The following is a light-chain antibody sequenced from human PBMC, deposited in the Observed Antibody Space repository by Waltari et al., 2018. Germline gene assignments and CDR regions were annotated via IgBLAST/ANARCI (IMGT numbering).Light chain of an antibody. CDR1: SSDVGVYDY. CDR3: CSYAGSYTHVV. Sequence: QSALTQPRSVSGSPGQSVTISCTGTSSDVGVYDYVSWYQPPPGKAPKLMICDVTKRPSGVPDRFSGSKSGNTASLTISGLQAEDEADYYCCSYAGSYTHVVFGGGTKLTVL. J-gene: IGLJ2*01. CDR2: DVT. V-gene: IGLV2-11*01.